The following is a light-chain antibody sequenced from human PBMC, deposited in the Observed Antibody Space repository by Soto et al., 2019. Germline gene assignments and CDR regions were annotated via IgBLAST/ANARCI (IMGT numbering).Light chain of an antibody. CDR1: QSGSSNY. V-gene: IGKV3-20*01. CDR2: GAS. Sequence: EIVLTQSPGILDLSPGERASLSCRASQSGSSNYLAWYQQKPGQAPRLLIYGASSRATGIPYRFSGSGSGTDFTLTVSRLEPEDFAVYYCQQYGSSPLTFGGGTRVPIK. J-gene: IGKJ4*01. CDR3: QQYGSSPLT.